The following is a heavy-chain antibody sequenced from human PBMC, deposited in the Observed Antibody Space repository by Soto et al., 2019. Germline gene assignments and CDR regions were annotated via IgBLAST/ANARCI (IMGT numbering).Heavy chain of an antibody. CDR2: IYHSGST. CDR3: AREFHYDILTGYSNNWFDP. Sequence: SETLSLTCAVSGGSISSGGYSWSWIRQPPGKGLEWIGYIYHSGSTYYNPSLKSRVTISVDTSKNQFSLKLSSVTAEDTAVYYCAREFHYDILTGYSNNWFDPWGQGTLVTVSS. J-gene: IGHJ5*02. V-gene: IGHV4-30-2*01. CDR1: GGSISSGGYS. D-gene: IGHD3-9*01.